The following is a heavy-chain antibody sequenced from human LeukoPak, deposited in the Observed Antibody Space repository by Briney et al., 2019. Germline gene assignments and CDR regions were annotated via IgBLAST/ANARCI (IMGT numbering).Heavy chain of an antibody. CDR2: ISTSSSYI. CDR3: ARDRRVYGYGD. V-gene: IGHV3-21*01. D-gene: IGHD4-17*01. J-gene: IGHJ4*02. Sequence: AGGSLRLSCTASGFTFSSYSMNWVRQAPGKGLEWVSSISTSSSYIYYADSVKGRFTISRDNAKNSLYLQMNSMRAEDTAVYYCARDRRVYGYGDWGQGTLVTVSS. CDR1: GFTFSSYS.